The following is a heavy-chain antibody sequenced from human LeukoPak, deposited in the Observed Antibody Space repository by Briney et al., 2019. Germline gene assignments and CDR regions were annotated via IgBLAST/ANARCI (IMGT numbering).Heavy chain of an antibody. V-gene: IGHV4-38-2*01. CDR2: IYHSGTT. CDR1: GYSISSGHY. CDR3: ARGRGSGSYPHDY. J-gene: IGHJ4*02. Sequence: SETLSLTSGVPGYSISSGHYWGWIRQPPGKELEWIGSIYHSGTTYYNPSLKSRVTISVDTSKNQFSLKLSSVTAADTAVYYCARGRGSGSYPHDYWGQGTLVTVSS. D-gene: IGHD3-10*01.